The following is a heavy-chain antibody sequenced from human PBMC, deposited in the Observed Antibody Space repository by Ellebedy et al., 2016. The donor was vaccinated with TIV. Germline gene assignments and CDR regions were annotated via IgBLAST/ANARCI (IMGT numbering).Heavy chain of an antibody. Sequence: SETLSLXXAVYGGSISGYYWNWIRQAPGKGPEWIGENNRDGRRHYNPSLKSRVSISVDESKNQFSLKLTSVTAADSAVYYCARGVYAASTGYFDAFHFWGQGTMVTVSS. V-gene: IGHV4-34*01. D-gene: IGHD3-9*01. CDR1: GGSISGYY. CDR3: ARGVYAASTGYFDAFHF. J-gene: IGHJ3*01. CDR2: NNRDGRR.